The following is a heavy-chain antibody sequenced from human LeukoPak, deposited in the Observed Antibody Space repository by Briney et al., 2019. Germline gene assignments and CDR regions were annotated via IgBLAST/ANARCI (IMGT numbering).Heavy chain of an antibody. J-gene: IGHJ4*02. Sequence: GASVKVSCKTSGYTFPSFGITWIRQVPGQGLEWMGWITAYNGNTNYAQKFQDRVSMTTDSSTTTAYMELSSLSSEDTAVYYCAREMTFDCSGGSCYTDDYWGQGTLVTVSS. CDR2: ITAYNGNT. D-gene: IGHD2-15*01. CDR3: AREMTFDCSGGSCYTDDY. CDR1: GYTFPSFG. V-gene: IGHV1-18*01.